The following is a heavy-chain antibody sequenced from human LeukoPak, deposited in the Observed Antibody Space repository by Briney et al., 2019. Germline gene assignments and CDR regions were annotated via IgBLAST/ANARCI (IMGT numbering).Heavy chain of an antibody. D-gene: IGHD3-10*01. Sequence: SETLSLTCAVYGESFSGHYWTWIRQPPGRGLDWIGEINHSGSTTSNPSLNNRVTISVDTSKNQFSLKLTSVTAADTAVYYCAGPRYGSGSLDSWGQGTLVTVSS. J-gene: IGHJ4*02. CDR2: INHSGST. V-gene: IGHV4-34*01. CDR1: GESFSGHY. CDR3: AGPRYGSGSLDS.